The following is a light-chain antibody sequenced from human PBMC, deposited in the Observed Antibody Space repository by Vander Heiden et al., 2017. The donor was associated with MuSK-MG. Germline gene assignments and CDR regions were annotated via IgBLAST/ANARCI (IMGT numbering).Light chain of an antibody. J-gene: IGKJ4*01. Sequence: DIQMTQSPSSVSASVGDRVTITCRASQGISSWVAWYQQKPGKGPKLLIYAASSLQSGVPSRFSGSGSGTDFTLTISSLQPEDFATYYCQQTNSFPITFGRGTKVDIK. V-gene: IGKV1-12*01. CDR1: QGISSW. CDR2: AAS. CDR3: QQTNSFPIT.